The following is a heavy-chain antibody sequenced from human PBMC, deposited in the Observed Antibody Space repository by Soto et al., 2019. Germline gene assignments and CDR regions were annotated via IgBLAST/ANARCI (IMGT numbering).Heavy chain of an antibody. J-gene: IGHJ4*02. CDR1: GYTFTNFV. CDR2: ISAYNGNT. D-gene: IGHD3-16*01. Sequence: QVQLVQSGAEVKKPGASVKVSCKASGYTFTNFVITWVRQAPGQGLEWMGWISAYNGNTNYAQKFKGRVTMTTDTTTSTAYMELRRLRSDDTAVYYWARGGTPIDYWGQGTLGTVSS. CDR3: ARGGTPIDY. V-gene: IGHV1-18*01.